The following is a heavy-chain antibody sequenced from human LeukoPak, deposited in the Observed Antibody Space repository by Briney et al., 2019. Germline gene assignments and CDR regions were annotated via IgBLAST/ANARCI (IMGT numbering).Heavy chain of an antibody. CDR1: GYTLTELS. J-gene: IGHJ5*02. CDR2: FDPEDGET. Sequence: ASVTVSCKVSGYTLTELSMHWVRQAPGKGLEWMGGFDPEDGETIYAQKFQGRVTMTEDTSTDTAYMELSSLRSEDTAVYYCATVAFTMVRGVITLTGWFDPWGQGTLVTVSS. V-gene: IGHV1-24*01. D-gene: IGHD3-10*01. CDR3: ATVAFTMVRGVITLTGWFDP.